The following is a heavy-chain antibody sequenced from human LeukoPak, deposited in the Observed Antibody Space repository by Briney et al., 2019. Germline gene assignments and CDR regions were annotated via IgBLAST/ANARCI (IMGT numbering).Heavy chain of an antibody. CDR2: IYYSGST. Sequence: SETLSLTCTVSGGSISSYYWSWIRQPPGKGLEWVGYIYYSGSTNYNPSLKSRVTISVDTSKNQFSLKLSSVTAADTAVYYCARHDYGDYDYYGMDVWGQGTTVTVSS. J-gene: IGHJ6*02. V-gene: IGHV4-59*01. D-gene: IGHD4-17*01. CDR1: GGSISSYY. CDR3: ARHDYGDYDYYGMDV.